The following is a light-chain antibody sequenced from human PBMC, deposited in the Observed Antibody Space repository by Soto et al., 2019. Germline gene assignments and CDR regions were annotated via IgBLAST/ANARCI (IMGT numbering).Light chain of an antibody. Sequence: DIKMTQSPSTLSASVGDRVTITCRASQSISSWLAWYQQKPGKAPNLLIHKASTLLSGVPSRFSGSGSGTEFTLTISSRHPDDFATYYCQQYNTHRAWTFGQGTKVEIK. J-gene: IGKJ1*01. CDR3: QQYNTHRAWT. V-gene: IGKV1-5*03. CDR1: QSISSW. CDR2: KAS.